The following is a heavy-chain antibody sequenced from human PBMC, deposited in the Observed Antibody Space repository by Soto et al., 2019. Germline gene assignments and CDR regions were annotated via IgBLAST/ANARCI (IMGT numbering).Heavy chain of an antibody. Sequence: QVQLVQSGAEVKKPGSSVKVSCKASGGTFSSYTISWVRQAPGQGLEWMGRIIPILGIANYAQKFQGRVTITADKYTSTADMELSSLRSEDTAVYYWGREFDRGHFDYWGQGTLVTVSS. J-gene: IGHJ4*02. D-gene: IGHD3-10*01. V-gene: IGHV1-69*02. CDR1: GGTFSSYT. CDR3: GREFDRGHFDY. CDR2: IIPILGIA.